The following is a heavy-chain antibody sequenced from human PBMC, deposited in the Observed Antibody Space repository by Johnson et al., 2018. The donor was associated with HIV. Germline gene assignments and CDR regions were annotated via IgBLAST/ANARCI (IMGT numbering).Heavy chain of an antibody. Sequence: VQLVESGGGLVQPGGSLRLSCAASGFTVSSNYMSWVRQAPGKGLEWVSVIYSGGSTYYADSVKGRFTISRDNSKNTLYLQMNSLRPEDTAVYYCVKGDEVVAATSGFDIWGQGIMVIVSS. V-gene: IGHV3-66*01. CDR2: IYSGGST. CDR3: VKGDEVVAATSGFDI. J-gene: IGHJ3*02. D-gene: IGHD2-15*01. CDR1: GFTVSSNY.